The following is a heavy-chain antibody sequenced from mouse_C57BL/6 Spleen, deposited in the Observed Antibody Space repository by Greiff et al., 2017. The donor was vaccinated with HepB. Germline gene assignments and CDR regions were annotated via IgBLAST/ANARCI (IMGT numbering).Heavy chain of an antibody. CDR1: GYSITSGYY. J-gene: IGHJ3*01. CDR3: ARERGIYYDYDGFAY. D-gene: IGHD2-4*01. CDR2: ISYDGSN. Sequence: EVKLEESGPGLVKPSQSLSLTCSVTGYSITSGYYWNWIRQFPGNKLEWMGYISYDGSNNYNPSLKNRISITRDTSKNQFFLKLNSVTTEVTATYYCARERGIYYDYDGFAYWGQGTLVTVSA. V-gene: IGHV3-6*01.